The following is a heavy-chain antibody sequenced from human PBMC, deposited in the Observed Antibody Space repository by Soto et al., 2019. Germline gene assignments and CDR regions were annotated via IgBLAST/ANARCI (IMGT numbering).Heavy chain of an antibody. V-gene: IGHV1-18*01. J-gene: IGHJ3*02. CDR1: GYTFTSYG. CDR3: ARDGEEWWQADAFDI. Sequence: QVQLVQSGAEVKNPGASVKVSCKPSGYTFTSYGISWVRQAPGQGLEWMGWISAYNGNTHYAQKLQGSVTVTTDTSTSTAYMELRSLRSDDTAVYYCARDGEEWWQADAFDICGRGTMVTVSS. D-gene: IGHD2-15*01. CDR2: ISAYNGNT.